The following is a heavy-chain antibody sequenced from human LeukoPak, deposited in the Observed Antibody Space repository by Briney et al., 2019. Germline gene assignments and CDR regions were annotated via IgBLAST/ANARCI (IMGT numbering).Heavy chain of an antibody. V-gene: IGHV1-69*13. CDR3: ARVAASSSWYGGIDY. J-gene: IGHJ4*02. CDR2: IIPIFGTA. CDR1: GYTFTSYG. Sequence: SVKVSCKASGYTFTSYGISWVRQAPGQGLEWMGGIIPIFGTANYAQKFQGRVTITADESTSTAYMELSSLRSEGTAVYYCARVAASSSWYGGIDYWGQGTLVTVSS. D-gene: IGHD6-13*01.